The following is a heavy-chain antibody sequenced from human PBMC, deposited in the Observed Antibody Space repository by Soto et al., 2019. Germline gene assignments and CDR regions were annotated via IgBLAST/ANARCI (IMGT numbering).Heavy chain of an antibody. CDR1: GYSFTRYG. Sequence: QVQLVQSGAEVKKPGASVKVSCKASGYSFTRYGISWVRQAPGQGLERMGWISGFNANTNYPENLQGRVHLTADTSTSTAYMEVGNLLSDDADVYSCARMGDVPYYYYGLDVWGQGTRVTGSS. CDR3: ARMGDVPYYYYGLDV. CDR2: ISGFNANT. J-gene: IGHJ6*02. D-gene: IGHD3-16*01. V-gene: IGHV1-18*01.